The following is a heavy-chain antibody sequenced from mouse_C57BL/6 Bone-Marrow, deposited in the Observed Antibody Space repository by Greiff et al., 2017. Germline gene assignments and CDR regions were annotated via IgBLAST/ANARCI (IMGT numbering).Heavy chain of an antibody. D-gene: IGHD1-1*01. CDR2: IDPENGDT. CDR1: GFNIKDDY. J-gene: IGHJ3*01. CDR3: TTHYGSSAD. V-gene: IGHV14-4*01. Sequence: EVQLQQSGAELVRPGASVKLSCTASGFNIKDDYMHWVKQRPEQGLEWIGWIDPENGDTEYASKFQGKATITADTSSNTAYLQLSSLTSEDTAVYYCTTHYGSSADWGQGTLVTVSA.